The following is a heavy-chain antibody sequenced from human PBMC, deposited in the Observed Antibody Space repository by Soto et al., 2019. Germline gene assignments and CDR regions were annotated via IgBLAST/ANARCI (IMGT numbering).Heavy chain of an antibody. CDR2: ISGSGGST. D-gene: IGHD3-3*01. CDR3: AKGAEVRFLEWLFPYFDY. V-gene: IGHV3-23*01. J-gene: IGHJ4*02. CDR1: GFTFSSYA. Sequence: EVQLLESGGGLVQPGGSLRLSCAASGFTFSSYAMSWVRQAPGKGLEWVSAISGSGGSTYYADSVKGRFTISRDNSKNTLYLQMNSLRAEDTAVYYCAKGAEVRFLEWLFPYFDYGGQGTLVTVSS.